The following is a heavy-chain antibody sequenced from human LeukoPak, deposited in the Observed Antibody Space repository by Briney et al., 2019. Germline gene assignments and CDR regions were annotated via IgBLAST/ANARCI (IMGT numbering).Heavy chain of an antibody. V-gene: IGHV4-34*01. CDR3: ARSYYDILTGYLSPFIFDY. CDR1: GFTFSSYA. J-gene: IGHJ4*02. D-gene: IGHD3-9*01. CDR2: INHIGST. Sequence: GSLRLSCAASGFTFSSYAMSWFRQPPGKGLEWMGEINHIGSTNYNPSLKSRVTISVDTSKNQFSLKLSSVTAADTAVYYCARSYYDILTGYLSPFIFDYWGQGTLVTVSS.